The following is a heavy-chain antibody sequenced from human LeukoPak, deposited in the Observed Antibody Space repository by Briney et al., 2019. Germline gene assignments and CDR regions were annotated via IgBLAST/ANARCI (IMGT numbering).Heavy chain of an antibody. J-gene: IGHJ6*04. D-gene: IGHD3-3*02. CDR3: ARRFAAQLAFVDV. CDR2: ISYNGGST. Sequence: PGGSLRLSCAASGFTFSNHAMHWVRQAPGKGLEYVSAISYNGGSTYYANSVKGRFTISRDNSKNTLYLQMGSLIAEDMAVYYCARRFAAQLAFVDVWGKGTTVTISS. V-gene: IGHV3-64*01. CDR1: GFTFSNHA.